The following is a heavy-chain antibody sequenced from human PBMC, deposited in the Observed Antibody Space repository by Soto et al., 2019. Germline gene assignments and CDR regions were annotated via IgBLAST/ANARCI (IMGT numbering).Heavy chain of an antibody. CDR3: AVDYYYMDV. J-gene: IGHJ6*03. Sequence: EVQLVESGGGLVQPGGSLRLSCEASGISFSTYAMNWVRQAPGKGLEWVSHISSGSSTIYYAESVKGRFTISRDNAKKSLFLQMNSLRAEDTAVYYCAVDYYYMDVWGKGTTVTVSS. V-gene: IGHV3-48*01. CDR1: GISFSTYA. CDR2: ISSGSSTI.